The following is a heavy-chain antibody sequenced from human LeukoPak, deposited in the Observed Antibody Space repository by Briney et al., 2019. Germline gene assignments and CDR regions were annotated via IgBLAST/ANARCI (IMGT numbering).Heavy chain of an antibody. J-gene: IGHJ4*02. D-gene: IGHD3-3*01. CDR1: GYTFTSYG. CDR3: ARDPVSTIFGVVIIGGLDY. CDR2: ISAYNGNT. Sequence: ASVKVSCKASGYTFTSYGIRWVRQAPGQGLEWMGWISAYNGNTNYAQKLRGRVTMTTDTSTSTAYMELRSLRSDDTAVYYCARDPVSTIFGVVIIGGLDYWGQGTLVTVSS. V-gene: IGHV1-18*01.